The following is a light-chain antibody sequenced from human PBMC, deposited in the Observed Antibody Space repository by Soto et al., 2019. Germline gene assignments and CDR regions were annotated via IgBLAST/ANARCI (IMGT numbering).Light chain of an antibody. CDR3: QQYGSSPPEIT. CDR1: QSVSSSY. CDR2: GAS. Sequence: EIVLTQSPGTLSLSPGERATLSCRASQSVSSSYLAWYQQKPGQAPRLLIYGASSRATGIPDRFSGSGSGTDFTLTISRLEPEDFAVSYCQQYGSSPPEITFGPGTKSGYQT. V-gene: IGKV3-20*01. J-gene: IGKJ3*01.